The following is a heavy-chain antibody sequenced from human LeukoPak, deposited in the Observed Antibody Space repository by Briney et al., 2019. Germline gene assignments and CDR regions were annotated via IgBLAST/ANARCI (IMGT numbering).Heavy chain of an antibody. D-gene: IGHD1-26*01. CDR3: ARDLYSGSYYGDY. CDR2: IKQDGSVR. Sequence: GGSLRLSCVASGFTLSNYWMSWVRQAPGKGLEGVANIKQDGSVRNYVDSVKGRFTIPRDNAKNSLYLQMNSLRAEDTAVYYCARDLYSGSYYGDYWGRGTLVTVSS. J-gene: IGHJ4*02. CDR1: GFTLSNYW. V-gene: IGHV3-7*01.